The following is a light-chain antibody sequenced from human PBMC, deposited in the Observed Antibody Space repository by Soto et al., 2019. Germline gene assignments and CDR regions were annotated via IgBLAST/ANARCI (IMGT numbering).Light chain of an antibody. Sequence: EIVMTQSPATLSVSPCERATLSSRASQSVGSNLVWYQQKPGQAPRFLIYGTSIRASGVPERFSGGGSGTDFTLTITRLEPEDFAVYYCQQYGSSLFTFGPGTKVDIK. CDR3: QQYGSSLFT. V-gene: IGKV3-20*01. J-gene: IGKJ3*01. CDR2: GTS. CDR1: QSVGSN.